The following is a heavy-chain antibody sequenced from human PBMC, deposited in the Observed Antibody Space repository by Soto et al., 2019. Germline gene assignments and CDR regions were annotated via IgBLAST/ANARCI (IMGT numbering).Heavy chain of an antibody. V-gene: IGHV1-69*13. CDR2: IILPFGTP. CDR1: GGTFSNYA. D-gene: IGHD1-1*01. Sequence: SVKVSCKASGGTFSNYAISWVRQAPGQGLEWMGVIILPFGTPNYAQTFQGRATITADESMSTAYMELSGLRSEDTAVYYCARGPDNEGYFDYWGRGTLVTVSS. J-gene: IGHJ4*02. CDR3: ARGPDNEGYFDY.